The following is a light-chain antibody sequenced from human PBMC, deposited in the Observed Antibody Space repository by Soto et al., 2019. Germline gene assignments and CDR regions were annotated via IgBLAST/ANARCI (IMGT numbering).Light chain of an antibody. J-gene: IGKJ5*01. Sequence: DIQMTQSPSTLSSSVGDRFTITCRASQSISSWLAWYQQKPGKAPKLLIYKASSLESGVPSRFSGSGSGTEFTLTISSLQPEDFATYYCQQLNSYPITFGQGTRLEI. V-gene: IGKV1-5*03. CDR3: QQLNSYPIT. CDR2: KAS. CDR1: QSISSW.